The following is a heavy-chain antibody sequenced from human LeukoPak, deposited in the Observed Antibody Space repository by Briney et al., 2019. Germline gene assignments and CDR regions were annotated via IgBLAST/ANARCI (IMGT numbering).Heavy chain of an antibody. CDR3: ARVKIPVANYYYYYMDV. Sequence: SETLSLTCTVSGGSISSYYWSWIRQPPGKGLEWIGYIYYSGSTNYNPSLKSRVTISVDTSKNQFSLKLSSVTAADTAVYYCARVKIPVANYYYYYMDVWGKGTTVTVSS. V-gene: IGHV4-59*01. CDR2: IYYSGST. D-gene: IGHD2-21*01. J-gene: IGHJ6*03. CDR1: GGSISSYY.